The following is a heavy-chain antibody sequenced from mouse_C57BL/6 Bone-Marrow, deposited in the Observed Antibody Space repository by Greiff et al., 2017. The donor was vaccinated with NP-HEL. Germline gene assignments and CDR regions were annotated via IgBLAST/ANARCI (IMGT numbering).Heavy chain of an antibody. CDR2: INPSSGYT. D-gene: IGHD1-2*01. CDR3: ARGFHYSGITYVDD. Sequence: VQWVESGAELAKPGASVKLSCKASGYTFTSYWMHWVKQRPGQGLEWIGYINPSSGYTKYNQKFKDKATLTADKSSSTAYMQLSNLTYEDSAVYDCARGFHYSGITYVDDRGQGTTRTVYS. J-gene: IGHJ2*01. CDR1: GYTFTSYW. V-gene: IGHV1-7*01.